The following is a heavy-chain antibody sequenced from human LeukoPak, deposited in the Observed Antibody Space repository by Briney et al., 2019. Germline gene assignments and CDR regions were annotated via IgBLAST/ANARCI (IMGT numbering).Heavy chain of an antibody. V-gene: IGHV3-23*01. D-gene: IGHD2-8*01. CDR1: GFNSRSHA. CDR3: AKDHGTNVYDPFDY. CDR2: ISNGGAGT. Sequence: GGSLRLSCAASGFNSRSHAMSWVRQAPGKGLEWVSVISNGGAGTYYADSVKGRFTISRDNSKSTLYLQMSSLRAEDTAVYYCAKDHGTNVYDPFDYWGQGTLVTVSS. J-gene: IGHJ4*02.